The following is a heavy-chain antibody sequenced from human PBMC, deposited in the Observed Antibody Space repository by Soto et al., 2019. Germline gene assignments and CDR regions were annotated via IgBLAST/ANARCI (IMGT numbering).Heavy chain of an antibody. V-gene: IGHV4-31*03. J-gene: IGHJ4*02. Sequence: SETLSLTCTVSGGSISSGGYYWSWIRQHPGKGLEWIGYIYYSGSTYYNPSLKSRVTISVDTSKNQFSLKLSSVTAADTAVYYCARESPLRPYYFDYWGQGTLVTVSS. D-gene: IGHD3-16*01. CDR2: IYYSGST. CDR3: ARESPLRPYYFDY. CDR1: GGSISSGGYY.